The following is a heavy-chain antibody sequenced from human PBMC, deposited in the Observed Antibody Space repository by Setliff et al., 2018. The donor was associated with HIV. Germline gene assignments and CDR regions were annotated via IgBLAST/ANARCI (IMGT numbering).Heavy chain of an antibody. D-gene: IGHD3-10*01. CDR2: IHTTGSP. CDR1: GVYISNYH. J-gene: IGHJ3*02. CDR3: ARLGGEGEDGWELEAFDI. V-gene: IGHV4-4*08. Sequence: SETLSLTCTISGVYISNYHWGWIRQPPGRGLEWIGSIHTTGSPKNNPSLQSRVSISIDMAKSLFSLKLSSVTAADTAVYYCARLGGEGEDGWELEAFDIWGQGTMVTVSS.